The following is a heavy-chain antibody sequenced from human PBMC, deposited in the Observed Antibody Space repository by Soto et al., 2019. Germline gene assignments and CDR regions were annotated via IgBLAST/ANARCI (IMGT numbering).Heavy chain of an antibody. V-gene: IGHV1-69*13. CDR2: IIPMFNTA. Sequence: SVKVSCKGSGGTFSNIGAHNTYSITWVRQAPGQGLEWMGGIIPMFNTANYAQKFQGRVTITADESTSTAYMELSSLRSEDTXVYYCARDGYRDFYFDYWGQGTLVTVSS. CDR1: GGTFSNIGAHNTYS. J-gene: IGHJ4*02. CDR3: ARDGYRDFYFDY. D-gene: IGHD5-12*01.